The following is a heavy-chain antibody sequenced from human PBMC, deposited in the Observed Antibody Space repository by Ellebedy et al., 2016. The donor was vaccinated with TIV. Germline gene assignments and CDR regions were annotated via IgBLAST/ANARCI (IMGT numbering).Heavy chain of an antibody. CDR2: ISYDGSNK. J-gene: IGHJ4*02. CDR1: GFTFSSYG. CDR3: AKDHLAVAGNDY. Sequence: GGSLRLXXAASGFTFSSYGMHWVRQAPGKGLEWVAVISYDGSNKYYADSVKGRFTISRDNSKNTLYLQMNSLRAEDTAVYYCAKDHLAVAGNDYWGQGTLVTVSS. D-gene: IGHD6-19*01. V-gene: IGHV3-30*19.